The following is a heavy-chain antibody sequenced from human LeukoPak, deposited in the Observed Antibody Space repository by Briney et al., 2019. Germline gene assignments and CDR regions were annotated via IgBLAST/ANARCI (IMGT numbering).Heavy chain of an antibody. CDR2: INPNSGGT. V-gene: IGHV1-2*02. CDR3: ARAQVQLGPLFYYFDY. CDR1: GYTFTGYY. J-gene: IGHJ4*02. D-gene: IGHD5-18*01. Sequence: ASVKVSCKASGYTFTGYYMHWVRQAPGQGLEWMGWINPNSGGTNYAQKFQGRVTMTRDTSISTAYMELSRLRSDDTAVYYCARAQVQLGPLFYYFDYWGQGTLVTVSS.